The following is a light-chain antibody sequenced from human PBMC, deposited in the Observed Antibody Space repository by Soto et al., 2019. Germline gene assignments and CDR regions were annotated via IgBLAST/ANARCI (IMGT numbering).Light chain of an antibody. J-gene: IGKJ4*01. Sequence: DIQKTQSPSTLSASIGDRVTITCRASQSIDSWLAWYQQKPGKAPKLLIYKASNLESGVPSRFSGSVSETEFTLTISSLQPDDFATYYCQQYNSFPLSFGGGSKVEIK. CDR3: QQYNSFPLS. V-gene: IGKV1-5*03. CDR1: QSIDSW. CDR2: KAS.